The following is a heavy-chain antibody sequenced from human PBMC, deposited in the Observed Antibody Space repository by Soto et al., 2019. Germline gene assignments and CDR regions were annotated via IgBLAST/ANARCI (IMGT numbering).Heavy chain of an antibody. CDR3: AKHIQTADSVVVVVAGYYGMDV. J-gene: IGHJ6*02. Sequence: EVQLLESGGGLVQPGGSLRLSCAASGFTFSSYAMSWVRQAPGKGLEWVSAISGSGGSRYYAEYVEGRFTMSRDNSKNTLYLQMNSLRAEDTALYYCAKHIQTADSVVVVVAGYYGMDVWGQGTTVTVSS. D-gene: IGHD2-15*01. V-gene: IGHV3-23*01. CDR1: GFTFSSYA. CDR2: ISGSGGSR.